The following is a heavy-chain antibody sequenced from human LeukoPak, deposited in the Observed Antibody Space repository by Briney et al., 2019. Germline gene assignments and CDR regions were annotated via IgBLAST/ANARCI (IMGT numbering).Heavy chain of an antibody. CDR3: ARDRLAVTRAAAGTTPPGY. Sequence: ASVKVSCKASGYTFSSYGISWVRQASGQGPEWMGWISGYNGNTEYAQKFQGRVTITRDTSASTAYMELSSLRSEDTAVYYCARDRLAVTRAAAGTTPPGYWGQGTLVTVSS. V-gene: IGHV1-18*01. D-gene: IGHD6-13*01. CDR2: ISGYNGNT. J-gene: IGHJ4*02. CDR1: GYTFSSYG.